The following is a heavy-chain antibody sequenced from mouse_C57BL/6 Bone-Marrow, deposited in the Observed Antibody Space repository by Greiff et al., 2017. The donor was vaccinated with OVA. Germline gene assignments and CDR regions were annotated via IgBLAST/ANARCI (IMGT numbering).Heavy chain of an antibody. CDR3: ACPDGYYDAMDY. CDR1: GYTFTSYW. J-gene: IGHJ4*01. V-gene: IGHV1-53*01. Sequence: QVQLQQPGTELVKPGASVKLSCKASGYTFTSYWMHWVKQRPGQGLEWIGNINPSNGGTNYNEKFKSKATLTVDKSSSTAYMQLSSLTSEDSAVYHCACPDGYYDAMDYWGQGTSVTVSS. CDR2: INPSNGGT. D-gene: IGHD2-3*01.